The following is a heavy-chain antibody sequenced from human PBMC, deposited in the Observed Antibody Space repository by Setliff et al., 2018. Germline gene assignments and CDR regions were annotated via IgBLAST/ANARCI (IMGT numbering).Heavy chain of an antibody. CDR3: ARPRSPKISIFGVTPFDY. CDR1: GCTFDSYS. CDR2: FTPILLTP. V-gene: IGHV1-69*06. D-gene: IGHD3-3*01. J-gene: IGHJ4*02. Sequence: SVKVSCKASGCTFDSYSFTWLRQAPGQGLEWVGGFTPILLTPNYAQKFQGRITITADKSTSTAYMELSGLRSDDTAVYFCARPRSPKISIFGVTPFDYWGQGTLVTVSS.